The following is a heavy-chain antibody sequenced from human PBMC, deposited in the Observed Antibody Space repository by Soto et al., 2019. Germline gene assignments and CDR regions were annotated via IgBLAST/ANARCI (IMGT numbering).Heavy chain of an antibody. D-gene: IGHD6-19*01. CDR2: ISAYNGNT. Sequence: ASVKVSCKASGYTSTSYGISWVRQAPGQGLEWMGWISAYNGNTNYAQKLQGRVTMTTDTSTSTAYMELRSLRSDDTAVYYCARTRVGYSSGWYVPAARQTTLDYWGQGTLVTVSS. CDR1: GYTSTSYG. J-gene: IGHJ4*02. V-gene: IGHV1-18*01. CDR3: ARTRVGYSSGWYVPAARQTTLDY.